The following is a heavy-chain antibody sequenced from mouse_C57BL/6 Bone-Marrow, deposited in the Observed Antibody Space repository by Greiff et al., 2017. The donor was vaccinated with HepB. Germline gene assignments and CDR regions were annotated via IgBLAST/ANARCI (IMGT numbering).Heavy chain of an antibody. CDR1: GYTFTDYE. CDR3: ARRGSTVVPFAY. CDR2: IYPGSGST. V-gene: IGHV1-55*01. J-gene: IGHJ3*01. D-gene: IGHD1-1*01. Sequence: VQLQQSGAELVRPGASVTLSCKASGYTFTDYEMHWVKQRPGQGLEWIGDIYPGSGSTNYNEKFKSKATLTVDTSSSTAYMQLSSLTSEDSAVYYCARRGSTVVPFAYWGQGTLVTVSA.